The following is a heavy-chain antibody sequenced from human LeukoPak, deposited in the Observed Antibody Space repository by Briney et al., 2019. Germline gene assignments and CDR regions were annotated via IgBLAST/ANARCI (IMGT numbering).Heavy chain of an antibody. V-gene: IGHV4-59*01. CDR3: ARVRHDYGGNPLLNNWFDP. CDR1: GGSISSYY. D-gene: IGHD4-23*01. Sequence: SETLSLTCTVSGGSISSYYWSWIRQPPGKGLEWIGYIYYSGSTNYNPSLKSRVTISVDTSKNQFSLKLSSVTAADTAVYYCARVRHDYGGNPLLNNWFDPWGQGTLVTISS. CDR2: IYYSGST. J-gene: IGHJ5*02.